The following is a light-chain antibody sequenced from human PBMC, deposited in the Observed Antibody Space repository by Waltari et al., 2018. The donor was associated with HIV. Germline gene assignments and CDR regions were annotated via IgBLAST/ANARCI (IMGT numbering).Light chain of an antibody. CDR3: YSEDMSKTQRV. V-gene: IGLV3-10*01. J-gene: IGLJ2*01. CDR2: DDR. Sequence: SYELTQPPSVSVSPGQTATSTCSGDALPKRYAYWYHQKPGRAPVVVILDDRRRPSGIPERFSGSSAGTVATLTITGAQVDDEAVYYCYSEDMSKTQRVFGRGTKLTV. CDR1: ALPKRY.